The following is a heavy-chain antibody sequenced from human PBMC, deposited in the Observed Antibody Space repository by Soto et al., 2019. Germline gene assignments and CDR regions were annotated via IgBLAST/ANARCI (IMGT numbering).Heavy chain of an antibody. V-gene: IGHV4-34*01. Sequence: SETLSLTCAVYGGSFSGYYWSWIRQPPGKGLEWIGEINHSGSTNYNPSLKSRATISVDTSKNQFSLKLSSVTAADTAVYYCASRTTRHYYYYYGTDVWGQGATVTVSS. J-gene: IGHJ6*02. D-gene: IGHD1-1*01. CDR1: GGSFSGYY. CDR3: ASRTTRHYYYYYGTDV. CDR2: INHSGST.